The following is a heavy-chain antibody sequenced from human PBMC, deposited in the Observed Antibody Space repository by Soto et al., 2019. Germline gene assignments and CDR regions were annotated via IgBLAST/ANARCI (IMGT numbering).Heavy chain of an antibody. CDR3: ASWSASNPLYYHGMDD. D-gene: IGHD4-4*01. CDR1: GGAFTNYS. Sequence: QVHLLQSGAEVKKPGSSLKVSCKVSGGAFTNYSLNWVRHSPGQGLEWLGGIIPLHNTSNYSEKFVGRLRVTANISSSTVNMHLSGLTLGDTDTNYCASWSASNPLYYHGMDDWGQGPTVTVSS. V-gene: IGHV1-69*06. J-gene: IGHJ6*02. CDR2: IIPLHNTS.